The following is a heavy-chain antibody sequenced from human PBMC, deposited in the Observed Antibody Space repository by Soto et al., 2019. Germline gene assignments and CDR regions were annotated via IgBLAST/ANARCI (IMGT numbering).Heavy chain of an antibody. V-gene: IGHV3-74*01. CDR3: ARENAARILYDYYRYV. CDR2: VNSDGSST. CDR1: GFTVSSYW. D-gene: IGHD6-6*01. Sequence: EVQLVESGGGLVQPGGSLRLSCAASGFTVSSYWMHWVRHAPGKGLVWVSRVNSDGSSTRYADSVKGRFTISRDNAKNMLYLQMNSLRAEDTAVYYCARENAARILYDYYRYVWGKGTTVTVSS. J-gene: IGHJ6*03.